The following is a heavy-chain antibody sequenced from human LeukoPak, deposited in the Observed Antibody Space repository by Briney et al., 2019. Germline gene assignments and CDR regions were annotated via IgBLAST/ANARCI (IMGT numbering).Heavy chain of an antibody. CDR1: GYTFTGYY. J-gene: IGHJ4*02. V-gene: IGHV1-2*02. D-gene: IGHD3-10*01. CDR3: ARVLGQSRSLLWFGELLPHSGY. CDR2: INPNSGGT. Sequence: ASVKVSCKASGYTFTGYYMHWVRQAPGQGLEWMGWINPNSGGTNYAQKFQGRVTMTRDTSISTACMELSRLRSDDTAVYYCARVLGQSRSLLWFGELLPHSGYWGQGTLVTVSS.